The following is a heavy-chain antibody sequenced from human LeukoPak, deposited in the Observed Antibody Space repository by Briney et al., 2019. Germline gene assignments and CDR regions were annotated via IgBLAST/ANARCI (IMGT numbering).Heavy chain of an antibody. CDR1: GFTVSSNY. J-gene: IGHJ5*02. CDR3: AKHTALYDVHGDFAWFDP. V-gene: IGHV3-53*01. Sequence: GGSLRLSCAASGFTVSSNYMSWVPQAPGKGLEWVSVIQIGGSTYYAESVRGRFTISRDNSKNTLSLQMNSLRPEDTAVYYCAKHTALYDVHGDFAWFDPWGQGTLVTVTS. CDR2: IQIGGST. D-gene: IGHD4-17*01.